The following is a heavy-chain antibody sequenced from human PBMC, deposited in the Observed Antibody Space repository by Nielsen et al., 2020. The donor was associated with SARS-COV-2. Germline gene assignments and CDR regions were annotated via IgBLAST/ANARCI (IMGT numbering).Heavy chain of an antibody. CDR3: ARDSRPSLGAYYDFWSGYYTLGVNGMDV. D-gene: IGHD3-3*01. V-gene: IGHV3-48*04. CDR1: GFTFSSYS. CDR2: ISTSSRTI. Sequence: GESLKISCAASGFTFSSYSMNWVRQAPGKGLDWVSYISTSSRTIYYADSVKGRFTISRDNAKNSLYLQMNSLRAEDTAVYYCARDSRPSLGAYYDFWSGYYTLGVNGMDVWGQGTTVTVSS. J-gene: IGHJ6*02.